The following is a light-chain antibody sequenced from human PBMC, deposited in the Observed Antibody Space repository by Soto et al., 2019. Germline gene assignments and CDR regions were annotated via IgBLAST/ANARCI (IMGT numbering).Light chain of an antibody. J-gene: IGLJ2*01. V-gene: IGLV2-8*01. CDR3: SSYAASNNLGV. CDR1: SSDVGGYNY. Sequence: QSVLTQPPSASGSPGQSVTISCIGTSSDVGGYNYVSWYQQHPGKAPKLMIYEVSKRPSGVPDRFSGSKSGNTASLTVSGLQAEDEADYYCSSYAASNNLGVFGGGTKLTLL. CDR2: EVS.